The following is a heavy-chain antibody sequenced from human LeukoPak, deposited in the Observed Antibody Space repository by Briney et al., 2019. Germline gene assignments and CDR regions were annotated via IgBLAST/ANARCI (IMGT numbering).Heavy chain of an antibody. CDR2: INSDGSST. CDR1: GFTFSSYW. J-gene: IGHJ4*02. V-gene: IGHV3-74*01. CDR3: ARVKGAATYDY. D-gene: IGHD1-26*01. Sequence: GGSLRLSCAASGFTFSSYWMHWVRQAPGKGLVWVSRINSDGSSTSYADSVEGRFTISRDNAKSTLYLQMNSLRAEDTAVYYCARVKGAATYDYWGQGTLVTVSS.